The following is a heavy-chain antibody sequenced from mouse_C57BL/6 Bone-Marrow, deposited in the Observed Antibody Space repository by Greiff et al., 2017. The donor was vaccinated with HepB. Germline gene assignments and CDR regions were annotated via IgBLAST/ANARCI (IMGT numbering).Heavy chain of an antibody. J-gene: IGHJ4*01. D-gene: IGHD1-1*01. CDR2: SRNKANDYTT. CDR1: GFTFSDFY. V-gene: IGHV7-1*01. Sequence: EVNVVESGGGLVQSGRSLRLSCATSGFTFSDFYMEWVRQAPGKGLEWIAASRNKANDYTTEYSASVKGRFIVSRDTSQSILYLQMNALRAEDTAIYYCASEIYYYGKGAMDYWGQGTSVTVSS. CDR3: ASEIYYYGKGAMDY.